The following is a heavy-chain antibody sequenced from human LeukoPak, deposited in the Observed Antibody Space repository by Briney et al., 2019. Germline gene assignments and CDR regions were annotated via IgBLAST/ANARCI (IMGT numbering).Heavy chain of an antibody. J-gene: IGHJ4*02. Sequence: GASVNVSCKASGYTFSSYGISWVRQAPGQGLEWMGIINPTGGSTTYAQKFQGRVTMTRDTSTSTVYMELSSLRSDDTAVYYCARTAARRFDYWGQGTLVTVSS. CDR3: ARTAARRFDY. CDR2: INPTGGST. D-gene: IGHD6-6*01. CDR1: GYTFSSYG. V-gene: IGHV1-46*01.